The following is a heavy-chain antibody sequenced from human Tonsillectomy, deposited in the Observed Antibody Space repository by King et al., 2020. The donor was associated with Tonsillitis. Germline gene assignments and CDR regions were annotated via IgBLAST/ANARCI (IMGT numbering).Heavy chain of an antibody. Sequence: QLQESGPGLVKPSETLSLTCPVSGGSISSYYWSLFRQPPGRGLEWIGYIYYGGGTNYNPSLKSRVTISVDTSKNQFYLQLSSVTAADTAVYYCARRAGSGGYSSSWYYFDYWGQGTLVTVSS. CDR3: ARRAGSGGYSSSWYYFDY. CDR1: GGSISSYY. D-gene: IGHD6-13*01. CDR2: IYYGGGT. V-gene: IGHV4-59*08. J-gene: IGHJ4*02.